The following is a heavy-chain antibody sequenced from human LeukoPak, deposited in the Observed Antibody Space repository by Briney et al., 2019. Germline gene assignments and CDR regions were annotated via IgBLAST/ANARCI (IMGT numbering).Heavy chain of an antibody. V-gene: IGHV6-1*01. CDR1: GDSVSSNSVT. CDR3: ARGPSYFQH. CDR2: TYYRSKWYK. Sequence: SQTLSLTCAISGDSVSSNSVTWNWIRQSPSRGLEWLGRTYYRSKWYKYYAVSVKGRITINPDTSKNQFSLQLNSVTPEDTAVYYCARGPSYFQHWGQGTLVTVS. J-gene: IGHJ1*01.